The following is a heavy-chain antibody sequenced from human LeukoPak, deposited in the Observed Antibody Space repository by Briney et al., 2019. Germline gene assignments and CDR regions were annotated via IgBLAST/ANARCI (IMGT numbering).Heavy chain of an antibody. D-gene: IGHD2-2*01. CDR1: GYTFTAYY. J-gene: IGHJ3*02. CDR2: INPNSGGT. V-gene: IGHV1-2*02. CDR3: ARARQLLYAFDI. Sequence: ASVKVSCKATGYTFTAYYMHWARQAPGQGLEWMGWINPNSGGTNYAQKFQGRVTMTRDTSISTAYMELSRLRSDDTAVYYCARARQLLYAFDIWGQGTMVTVSS.